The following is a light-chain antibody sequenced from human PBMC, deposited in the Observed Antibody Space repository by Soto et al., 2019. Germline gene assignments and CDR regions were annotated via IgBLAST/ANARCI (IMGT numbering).Light chain of an antibody. V-gene: IGKV1-39*01. CDR2: AAS. Sequence: DIQMTQSPSSLSASVGDRVTITCRASQSISRNLNWYQHKPGKAPKLLIYAASSLQNGVPSRFSGGGSGTEFTLSISSLQPEDFGTYYCQQSYTTASITFGQGTRLRLN. CDR1: QSISRN. J-gene: IGKJ5*01. CDR3: QQSYTTASIT.